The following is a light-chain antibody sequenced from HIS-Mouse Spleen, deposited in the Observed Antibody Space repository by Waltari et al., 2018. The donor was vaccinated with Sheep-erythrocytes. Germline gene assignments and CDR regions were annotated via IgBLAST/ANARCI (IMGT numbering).Light chain of an antibody. J-gene: IGKJ1*01. CDR3: MQALQTPWT. V-gene: IGKV2-28*01. CDR2: LGS. Sequence: DIVMTQSPLSLPVTPGEPASISCRSSQSLLHSNGYNYLDWYLQKPGQSPQLLIYLGSNRASGVPDRVSGSGSGREFTLKISRVEAEDVGVYYCMQALQTPWTFGQGTKVEIK. CDR1: QSLLHSNGYNY.